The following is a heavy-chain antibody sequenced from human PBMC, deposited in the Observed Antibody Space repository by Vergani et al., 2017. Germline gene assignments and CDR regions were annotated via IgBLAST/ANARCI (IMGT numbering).Heavy chain of an antibody. V-gene: IGHV4-39*01. CDR1: GDSIISRSYY. CDR2: IYNSGNG. Sequence: QMQLQESGPGLVKASETLSLTCTVTGDSIISRSYYWGWIRKPPGKGLEWIGSIYNSGNGDSSSSLKSRVTISADTSKNQFSLRLTSVTAADTDVYYCASGKYYSDSTSHFRGRYYDVWGRGNLGTVPS. J-gene: IGHJ2*01. CDR3: ASGKYYSDSTSHFRGRYYDV. D-gene: IGHD3-16*01.